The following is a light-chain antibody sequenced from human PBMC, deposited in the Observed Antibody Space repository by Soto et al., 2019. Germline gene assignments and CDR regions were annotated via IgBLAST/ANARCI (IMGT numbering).Light chain of an antibody. V-gene: IGKV3-15*01. CDR3: QQYNNWPRT. CDR1: QSVSSN. CDR2: GAS. Sequence: EEVMPQSQAPLSVSPGERATLSCRASQSVSSNLAWYQQKPGQAPRLLIYGASTRATGIPARFSGSGSGTEFTLTISSLQSEDFAVYYCQQYNNWPRTFGQGTKV. J-gene: IGKJ1*01.